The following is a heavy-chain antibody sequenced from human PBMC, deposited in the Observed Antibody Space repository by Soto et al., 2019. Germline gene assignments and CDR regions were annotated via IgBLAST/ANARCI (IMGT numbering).Heavy chain of an antibody. V-gene: IGHV3-74*01. Sequence: PGGSLRLSCAASGFTFSSYWMHWGRQAPGKGLVWVSRINCDGSSTSYADSVKGRFTISRDNAKNTLYLQMNSLRAEDTAVYYCARDAYSGGWGDWYFDLWGRGTLVTVSS. D-gene: IGHD1-26*01. CDR3: ARDAYSGGWGDWYFDL. CDR1: GFTFSSYW. J-gene: IGHJ2*01. CDR2: INCDGSST.